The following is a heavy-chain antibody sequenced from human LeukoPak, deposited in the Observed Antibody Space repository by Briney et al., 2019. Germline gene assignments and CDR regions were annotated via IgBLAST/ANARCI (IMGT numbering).Heavy chain of an antibody. CDR2: ISSSGSTI. Sequence: GGSLRLSCAASGFTFSDYYMSWIRQAPGKGLEWVSSISSSGSTIYYADSVKGRFTISRDNAKNSLYLQMNSLRAEDTAVYYCARDPSLVGATQYYFDYWGQGTLVTVSS. CDR1: GFTFSDYY. J-gene: IGHJ4*02. V-gene: IGHV3-11*01. CDR3: ARDPSLVGATQYYFDY. D-gene: IGHD1-26*01.